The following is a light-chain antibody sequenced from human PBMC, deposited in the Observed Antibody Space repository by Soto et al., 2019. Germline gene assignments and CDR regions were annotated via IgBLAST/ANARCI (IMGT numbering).Light chain of an antibody. CDR2: SAS. Sequence: EIVMRQSPATRSLSPGWRTTPSCRASRRINLNLAWYQQKPGQAPRLLIYSASIRATGIPARFSGSGSGTEFTLTISSLQSEDFAVYFCQQFKNYPITFGQGTRLEIK. J-gene: IGKJ5*01. CDR1: RRINLN. V-gene: IGKV3-15*01. CDR3: QQFKNYPIT.